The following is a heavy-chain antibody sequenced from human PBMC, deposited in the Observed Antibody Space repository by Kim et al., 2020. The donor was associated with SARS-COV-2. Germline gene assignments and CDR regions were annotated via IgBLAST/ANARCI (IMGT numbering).Heavy chain of an antibody. J-gene: IGHJ3*02. D-gene: IGHD6-19*01. Sequence: GGSLRLSCAASGFTFSGSTMHWVRQASGKGLEWVGRIRSKANSYATAYAASVKNRFSISRDDSKNTAYLQMNSLKTEDTAVYYCTRVNPIAGGWYDAFDIWGQGTMVTLSS. CDR1: GFTFSGST. CDR3: TRVNPIAGGWYDAFDI. V-gene: IGHV3-73*01. CDR2: IRSKANSYAT.